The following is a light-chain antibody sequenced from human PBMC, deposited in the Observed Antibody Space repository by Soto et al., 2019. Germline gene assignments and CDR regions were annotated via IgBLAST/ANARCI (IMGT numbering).Light chain of an antibody. Sequence: EIVLTQSPGTLSVSPGERATLSCRASQSVSSNLAWYQQKPGQAPRLVIYGASTRATGIPARFSGSGSGTEFTLTISSLQSEDFAVYYCQHYNKLPLTFGGGAKVEIK. V-gene: IGKV3-15*01. J-gene: IGKJ4*01. CDR1: QSVSSN. CDR3: QHYNKLPLT. CDR2: GAS.